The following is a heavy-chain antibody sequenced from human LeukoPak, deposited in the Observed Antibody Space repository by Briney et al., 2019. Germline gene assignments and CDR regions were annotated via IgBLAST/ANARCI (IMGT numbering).Heavy chain of an antibody. J-gene: IGHJ4*03. CDR1: GFTFTSYW. D-gene: IGHD2-15*01. CDR2: INSDGSST. V-gene: IGHV3-74*01. Sequence: GGSESLLCAASGFTFTSYWMHWVRQAPGRGLVWVSRINSDGSSTSYADSVKGRFTISRDNAKNTLYLQMNSLRAEDTAVYYCARVRAQVTQPCFEYSGAGTLVTVSS. CDR3: ARVRAQVTQPCFEY.